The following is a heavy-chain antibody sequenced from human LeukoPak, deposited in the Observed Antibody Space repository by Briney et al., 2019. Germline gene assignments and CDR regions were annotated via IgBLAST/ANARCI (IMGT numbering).Heavy chain of an antibody. CDR3: ARESSSKVDY. Sequence: SETLSLTCAVYGGSFSGYYWSWIRQPPGKGLEWIGEINHSGSTNYNPSLKSRVTISVDTSKNQFSLKLSSVTAADTAVYYCARESSSKVDYWGQGTLVTVSS. V-gene: IGHV4-34*01. CDR2: INHSGST. J-gene: IGHJ4*02. D-gene: IGHD6-13*01. CDR1: GGSFSGYY.